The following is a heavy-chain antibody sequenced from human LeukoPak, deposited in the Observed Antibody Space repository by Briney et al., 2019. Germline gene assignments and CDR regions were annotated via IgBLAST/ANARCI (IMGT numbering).Heavy chain of an antibody. V-gene: IGHV3-7*01. CDR3: ARDRYTWNDPLDY. CDR1: GFTFSSYW. D-gene: IGHD1-1*01. CDR2: IKQDGSEQ. Sequence: GGSLRLSCAASGFTFSSYWMSWVRQAPGKGLEWVANIKQDGSEQYYVDSVKGRFTIARDNVKSSMYLQMNSLRADDTAVYYCARDRYTWNDPLDYWGQGTLVTVSS. J-gene: IGHJ4*02.